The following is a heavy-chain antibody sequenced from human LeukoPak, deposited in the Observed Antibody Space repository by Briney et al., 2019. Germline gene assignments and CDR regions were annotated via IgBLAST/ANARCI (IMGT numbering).Heavy chain of an antibody. Sequence: GASVTVSCKTSGYTFSKYDVNWVRQATGQGLEWVGWMKPNSGQTGYAQRFQGRIIMTRNTSISTAYMQLNSLTSEDTAKYYCARGPPERTYSDFWGQGTLVTVSS. D-gene: IGHD4-11*01. V-gene: IGHV1-8*01. CDR2: MKPNSGQT. CDR3: ARGPPERTYSDF. J-gene: IGHJ4*02. CDR1: GYTFSKYD.